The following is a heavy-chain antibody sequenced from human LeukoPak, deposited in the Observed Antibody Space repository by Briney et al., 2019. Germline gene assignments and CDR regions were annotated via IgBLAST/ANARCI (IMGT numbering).Heavy chain of an antibody. J-gene: IGHJ4*02. CDR1: GFTFSSYA. CDR3: ARGSSGYYYYFDY. V-gene: IGHV3-23*01. CDR2: ISGRGDTA. D-gene: IGHD3-22*01. Sequence: GGSLRLSCAASGFTFSSYAMSWVRQAPGKGLEWVSGISGRGDTAYYADFVKGRFTISRDNSKGRLFLQMDILRTDDTALYYCARGSSGYYYYFDYWGQGTLVTVSS.